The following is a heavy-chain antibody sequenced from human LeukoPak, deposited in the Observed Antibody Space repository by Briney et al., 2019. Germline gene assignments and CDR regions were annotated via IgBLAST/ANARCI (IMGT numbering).Heavy chain of an antibody. Sequence: SQTLSLTCAISGDSVSSKSAAWNWIRQSPSRGLEWLGRTYYGSKWNTNYAVSVKSRITINPDTSKNQFSLQLNSMTPEDAALYYCARSLGSFDYWGQGTLVTVSS. V-gene: IGHV6-1*01. CDR1: GDSVSSKSAA. D-gene: IGHD7-27*01. J-gene: IGHJ4*02. CDR3: ARSLGSFDY. CDR2: TYYGSKWNT.